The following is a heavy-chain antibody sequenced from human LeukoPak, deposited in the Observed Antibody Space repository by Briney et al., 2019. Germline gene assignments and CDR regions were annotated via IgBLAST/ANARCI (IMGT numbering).Heavy chain of an antibody. V-gene: IGHV4-30-4*01. CDR3: ARDFTDYYGMDV. J-gene: IGHJ6*02. CDR2: IYYSGST. Sequence: SQTLSLTCTVSGGSISSGDYYWSWIRQPPGEGLEWNGYIYYSGSTYYNPSLKSRVTISVDTSKNQFSLKLSSVTAADTAVYYCARDFTDYYGMDVWGQGTTVTVSS. CDR1: GGSISSGDYY.